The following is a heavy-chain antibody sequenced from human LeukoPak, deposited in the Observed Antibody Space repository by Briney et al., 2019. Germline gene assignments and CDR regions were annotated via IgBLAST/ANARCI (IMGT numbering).Heavy chain of an antibody. Sequence: NPGGSLRLSCTASGFTFGDYAMSWFRQAPGKGLEWVGFIRSKAYGGTTEYAASVKGRFTISRDNAKNTLYLQMTSLRAEDTAVYYCVRGGYDSSGTYIATFDFWGQGTLVTVSS. CDR2: IRSKAYGGTT. J-gene: IGHJ5*01. V-gene: IGHV3-49*05. D-gene: IGHD3-22*01. CDR1: GFTFGDYA. CDR3: VRGGYDSSGTYIATFDF.